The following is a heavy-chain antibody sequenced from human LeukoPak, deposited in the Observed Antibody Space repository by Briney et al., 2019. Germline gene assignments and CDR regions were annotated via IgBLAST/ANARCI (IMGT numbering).Heavy chain of an antibody. CDR3: ARPGCGGICYYRMDV. D-gene: IGHD2-21*01. CDR2: VCFDVART. V-gene: IGHV3-23*01. J-gene: IGHJ6*03. CDR1: GITLSGYA. Sequence: PGGSLRLSCAASGITLSGYAMSWVRQGPGKGLGRVSAVCFDVARTFYADSVKGRFAISRDNSTNTLFLKMNSLRAEDTPVYYCARPGCGGICYYRMDVWGKGTTVTVSS.